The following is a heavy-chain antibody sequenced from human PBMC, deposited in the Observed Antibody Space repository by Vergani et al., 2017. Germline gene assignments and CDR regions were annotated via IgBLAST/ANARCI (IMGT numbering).Heavy chain of an antibody. CDR3: ATVGYCSGGRCYRHFEF. V-gene: IGHV3-23*01. J-gene: IGHJ4*02. Sequence: EVQLLESGGGLVQPGGSLRLSCAASGFTFYNYAMTWVRQAPGKGLEWVTGISGSVGNTYYADSVKGRFTISRDNSKATVSLQMTSLKAEDTAVYYCATVGYCSGGRCYRHFEFWGQGTLVTVSS. CDR2: ISGSVGNT. D-gene: IGHD2-15*01. CDR1: GFTFYNYA.